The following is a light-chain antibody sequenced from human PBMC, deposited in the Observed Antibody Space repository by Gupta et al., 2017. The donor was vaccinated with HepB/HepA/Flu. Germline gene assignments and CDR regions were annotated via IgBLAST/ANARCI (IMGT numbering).Light chain of an antibody. CDR1: QSVLYTSNNKNY. J-gene: IGKJ1*01. Sequence: DIVMTQSPDSLAVSLGERATINCRSSQSVLYTSNNKNYLAWYQQKAGQPPKLLIYWASTRESGVPDRFSGSGSGTDFTLTISSLQAEDVAVYYCQQDDGSPRTFGQGTKVEVK. CDR2: WAS. V-gene: IGKV4-1*01. CDR3: QQDDGSPRT.